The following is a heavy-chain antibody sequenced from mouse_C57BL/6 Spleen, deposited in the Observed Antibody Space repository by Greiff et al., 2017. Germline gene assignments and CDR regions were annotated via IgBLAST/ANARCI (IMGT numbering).Heavy chain of an antibody. Sequence: EVKLMESGGGLVKPGGSLKLSCAASGFTFSSYAMSWVRQTPEKRLEWVATISDGGSYTYYPDNVKGRFTISRDNAKNNLYLQMSHLKSEDTAMYYCARGELVYYFDYWGQGTTLTVSS. CDR2: ISDGGSYT. D-gene: IGHD4-1*01. CDR3: ARGELVYYFDY. CDR1: GFTFSSYA. J-gene: IGHJ2*01. V-gene: IGHV5-4*03.